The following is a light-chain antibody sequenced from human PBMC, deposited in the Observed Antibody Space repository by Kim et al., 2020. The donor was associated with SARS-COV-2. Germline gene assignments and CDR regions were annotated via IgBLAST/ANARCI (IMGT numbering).Light chain of an antibody. CDR3: QQCNNWPWT. J-gene: IGKJ1*01. Sequence: VAPGERATLYCRASQRVSSNFAWYQRKPGQATRLLIYGASTRATDIPARCSGSGSGTEFSLTISSLQSEDFAVYYCQQCNNWPWTFGQGTKVDIK. CDR1: QRVSSN. CDR2: GAS. V-gene: IGKV3-15*01.